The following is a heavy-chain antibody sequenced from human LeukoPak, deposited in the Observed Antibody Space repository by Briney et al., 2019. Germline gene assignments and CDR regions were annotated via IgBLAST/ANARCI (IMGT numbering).Heavy chain of an antibody. J-gene: IGHJ6*03. CDR1: GFIFSSYA. CDR2: GGSGGST. V-gene: IGHV3-23*01. CDR3: AKMRGQYYHSYYMDA. Sequence: GGSLRLSCAASGFIFSSYAMSWVRQAPGKGLEWVSYGGSGGSTYYADSVKGRFTVSRDNSKTTLYLQMNSLTAEDTAVYYCAKMRGQYYHSYYMDAWGKGTTVTVSS.